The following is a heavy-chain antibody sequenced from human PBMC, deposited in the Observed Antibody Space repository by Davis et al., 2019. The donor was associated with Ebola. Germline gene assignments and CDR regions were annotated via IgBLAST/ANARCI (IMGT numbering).Heavy chain of an antibody. J-gene: IGHJ4*02. CDR1: GFTVSSNY. CDR2: LYSGGTT. V-gene: IGHV3-53*01. Sequence: PGGSLRLSCAASGFTVSSNYMSWVRQAPGKGLEWVSVLYSGGTTYYADSVKGRFTISRDNSKNTLYVQMNSLRAEDTAVYYCAKETYSNYVDYWGQGTLVTVSS. CDR3: AKETYSNYVDY. D-gene: IGHD4-11*01.